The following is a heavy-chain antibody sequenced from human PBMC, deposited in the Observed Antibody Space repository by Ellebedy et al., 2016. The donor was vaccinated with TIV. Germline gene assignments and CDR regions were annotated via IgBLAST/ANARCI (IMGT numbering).Heavy chain of an antibody. CDR1: GGSINKSNW. CDR2: IYQSGST. Sequence: MPSETLSLTCAVSGGSINKSNWWSWVRQPPGKGLEWIGEIYQSGSTNYNPSLKSRVTISLDKSKNQFALKLNSVTPEDTAMYYCARERDLTGTLGDAFDLWGQGTMVTVSS. J-gene: IGHJ3*01. D-gene: IGHD7-27*01. CDR3: ARERDLTGTLGDAFDL. V-gene: IGHV4-4*02.